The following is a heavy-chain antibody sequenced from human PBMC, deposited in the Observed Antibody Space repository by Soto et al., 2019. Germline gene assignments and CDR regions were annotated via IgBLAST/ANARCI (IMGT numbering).Heavy chain of an antibody. V-gene: IGHV2-5*02. CDR2: IYWDDAR. CDR1: GFSLTTTGVG. D-gene: IGHD3-9*01. CDR3: AHLSYDVLISYQDFDL. Sequence: QIPWKESGPTLVKPTQTLTLTCTVSGFSLTTTGVGVGWIRQPPGQALDWLAVIYWDDARRSSPALKSRLTSTKDTSRKQVVLTMTNRDPVDTAKYYCAHLSYDVLISYQDFDLWGQGTLVTVSS. J-gene: IGHJ4*02.